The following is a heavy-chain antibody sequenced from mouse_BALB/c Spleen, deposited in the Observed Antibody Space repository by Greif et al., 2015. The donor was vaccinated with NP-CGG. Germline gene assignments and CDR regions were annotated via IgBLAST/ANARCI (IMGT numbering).Heavy chain of an antibody. V-gene: IGHV5-9-1*01. CDR2: ISSGGSYT. Sequence: EVMLVESGGGLVKPGGSLKLSCAASGFTFSSYAMSWVRQTPEKRLEWVATISSGGSYTYYPDSVKGRFAISRDNAKNTLYLQMSSLRSEDTAMYYCARHGGTARAIVDYYAMDYWGQGTSVTVSS. CDR1: GFTFSSYA. CDR3: ARHGGTARAIVDYYAMDY. D-gene: IGHD3-1*01. J-gene: IGHJ4*01.